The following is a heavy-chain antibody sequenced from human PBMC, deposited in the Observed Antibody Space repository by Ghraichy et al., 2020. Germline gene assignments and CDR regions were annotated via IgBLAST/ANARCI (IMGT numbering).Heavy chain of an antibody. Sequence: GGSLRLSCAASGFTFSDYAMTWVRQAPGKGLEWVSTISSSGDDTYYADSVKGRFTLSRDNSKNTLYLQMNNLRVEDTAVYYCAKPGVATVTTAWFDPWGQGTLVAVSS. CDR1: GFTFSDYA. D-gene: IGHD4-17*01. J-gene: IGHJ5*02. CDR2: ISSSGDDT. V-gene: IGHV3-23*01. CDR3: AKPGVATVTTAWFDP.